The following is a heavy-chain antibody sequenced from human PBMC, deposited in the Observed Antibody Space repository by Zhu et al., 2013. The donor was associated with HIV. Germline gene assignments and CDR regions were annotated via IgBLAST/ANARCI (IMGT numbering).Heavy chain of an antibody. D-gene: IGHD5-12*01. Sequence: QVQLVQSGAEVKKPGSSVKVACKASGGTFSSYTISWVRQAPGQGLEWMGGIIPIFGSTNYAQKFEDRVTITADESTSTAYMELISLRSEDTAVYYCARGQGGLQFYHGNWFDPWGQGTLVTVSS. CDR2: IIPIFGST. CDR1: GGTFSSYT. V-gene: IGHV1-69*01. J-gene: IGHJ5*02. CDR3: ARGQGGLQFYHGNWFDP.